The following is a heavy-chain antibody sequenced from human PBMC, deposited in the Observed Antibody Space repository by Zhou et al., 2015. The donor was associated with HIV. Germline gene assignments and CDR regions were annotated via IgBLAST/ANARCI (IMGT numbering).Heavy chain of an antibody. CDR1: GGTFSSFA. V-gene: IGHV1-69*06. D-gene: IGHD3-16*01. CDR3: ASGGMEGAGTLDY. J-gene: IGHJ4*02. Sequence: LVQSGTEVRKPGSSVKVSCKASGGTFSSFAISWVRQAPGQGLEWMGGIIPIFGTANYAQKFQGRVTITADKSTSTAYMELSGLRSEDTAVYYCASGGMEGAGTLDYWGQGTLVTVSS. CDR2: IIPIFGTA.